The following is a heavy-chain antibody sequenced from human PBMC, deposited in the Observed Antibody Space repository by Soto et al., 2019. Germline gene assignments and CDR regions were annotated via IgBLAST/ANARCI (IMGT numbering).Heavy chain of an antibody. V-gene: IGHV6-1*01. CDR2: TYYKSKWNN. Sequence: SQTLSLTCAISGDSVSSDSAAWIWIRQSPSRGLEWLGRTYYKSKWNNDYALSVKSRITISPDTSQNQFSLDLDSVTPEDTAVYYCAAVTLFRGMDVWGRWTPVTVSS. CDR3: AAVTLFRGMDV. J-gene: IGHJ6*02. CDR1: GDSVSSDSAA. D-gene: IGHD3-10*01.